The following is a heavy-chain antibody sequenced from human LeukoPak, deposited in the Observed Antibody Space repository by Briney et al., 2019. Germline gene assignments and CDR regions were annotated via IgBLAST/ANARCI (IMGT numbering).Heavy chain of an antibody. CDR3: ARDRHYGSGSYFGY. J-gene: IGHJ4*02. CDR2: IYSGGST. Sequence: GGSPRLSCAASGFTVSSNYMSWVRQAPGKGLEWVSVIYSGGSTYYADSVKGRFTISRDNSKNTLYLQMNSLRAEDTAVYYCARDRHYGSGSYFGYWGQGTLVAVSS. CDR1: GFTVSSNY. D-gene: IGHD3-10*01. V-gene: IGHV3-53*01.